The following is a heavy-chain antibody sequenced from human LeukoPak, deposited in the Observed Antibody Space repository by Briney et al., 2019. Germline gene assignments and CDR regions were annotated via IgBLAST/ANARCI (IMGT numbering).Heavy chain of an antibody. CDR3: ARWVYSSSSDAFDI. Sequence: PSQTLSLTCTVSGGSISSGGYYWSWIRQPPGKGLEWIGYIYHSGSTYYNPSLKSRVTISVDRSKNQFSLKLSSVTAADTAVYYCARWVYSSSSDAFDIWGQGTMVTVSS. CDR1: GGSISSGGYY. CDR2: IYHSGST. V-gene: IGHV4-30-2*01. D-gene: IGHD6-6*01. J-gene: IGHJ3*02.